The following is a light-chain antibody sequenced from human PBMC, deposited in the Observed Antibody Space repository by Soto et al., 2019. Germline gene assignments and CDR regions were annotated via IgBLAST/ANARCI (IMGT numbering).Light chain of an antibody. CDR1: QTVSNN. J-gene: IGKJ5*01. CDR2: YAS. Sequence: EIMMTQSPATLSVSPGERATLSCRVSQTVSNNLAWYQQKPGQAPRLLIYYASTRATGIPARFSGSGSETEFTLTISSLQSEDFALYYCQQYNNWPPITFGQGTRLEIK. CDR3: QQYNNWPPIT. V-gene: IGKV3-15*01.